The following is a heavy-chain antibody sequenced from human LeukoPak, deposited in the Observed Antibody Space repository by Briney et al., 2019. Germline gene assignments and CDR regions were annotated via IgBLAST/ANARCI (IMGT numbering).Heavy chain of an antibody. Sequence: SETLSLTCNVSGGSISSYFWTWIRQPAGKGLEWIGRIHASGTTNYNSSLKSRVSTSVDTSKNQFSLKLTSVTAADTAVYYCARHYYYGSWFDPWGQGNLVTVSS. CDR1: GGSISSYF. CDR2: IHASGTT. D-gene: IGHD3-10*01. J-gene: IGHJ5*02. V-gene: IGHV4-4*07. CDR3: ARHYYYGSWFDP.